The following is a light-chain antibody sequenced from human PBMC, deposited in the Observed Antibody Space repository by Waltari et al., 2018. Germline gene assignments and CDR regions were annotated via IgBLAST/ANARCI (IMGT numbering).Light chain of an antibody. Sequence: QSALTQPASVSGSPGQSITISCTGPTSHVGGYNYVSWYQQHPGKAPKLMIYDVSKRPSGVSDRFSGSKSGNTASLTISGLQTEDEADYYCSSYSRSSTFYVFGTGTKVTVL. CDR2: DVS. CDR1: TSHVGGYNY. V-gene: IGLV2-14*03. CDR3: SSYSRSSTFYV. J-gene: IGLJ1*01.